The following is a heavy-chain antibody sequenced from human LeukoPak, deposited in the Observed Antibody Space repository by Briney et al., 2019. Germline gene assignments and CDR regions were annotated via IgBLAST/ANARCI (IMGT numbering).Heavy chain of an antibody. CDR1: GFTFSSYA. Sequence: PGGSLRLSCAASGFTFSSYAMHWVRQAPGKGLEWVAVISYDGSNKYYADSVKGRFTISRDNSKNTLYLQMNSLRAEDTAVYYCAKDARDDGYSSSWFFDYWGQGTLVTVSS. CDR2: ISYDGSNK. V-gene: IGHV3-30-3*01. D-gene: IGHD6-13*01. CDR3: AKDARDDGYSSSWFFDY. J-gene: IGHJ4*02.